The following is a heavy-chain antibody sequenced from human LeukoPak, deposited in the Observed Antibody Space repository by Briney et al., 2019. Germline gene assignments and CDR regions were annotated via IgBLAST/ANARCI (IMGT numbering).Heavy chain of an antibody. V-gene: IGHV3-23*01. D-gene: IGHD2-15*01. CDR1: GFTFSSYA. J-gene: IGHJ4*02. Sequence: PGGSLRLSCAASGFTFSSYAMSWVRQAPGKGLEWVSAISGSGGSTYYADSVKGRFTISRDNSKNTLYLQMNSLRAEDTAVYYCARAQYKRIAKGLDYWGQGTLVTVSS. CDR2: ISGSGGST. CDR3: ARAQYKRIAKGLDY.